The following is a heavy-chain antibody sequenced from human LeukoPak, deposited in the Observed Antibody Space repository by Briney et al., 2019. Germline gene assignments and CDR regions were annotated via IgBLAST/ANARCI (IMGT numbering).Heavy chain of an antibody. V-gene: IGHV3-7*03. D-gene: IGHD3-10*01. CDR1: GFTFSSYW. CDR3: ATSLWFGELLLDY. CDR2: IKQDGSEK. J-gene: IGHJ4*02. Sequence: GGSLRLSCAASGFTFSSYWMSWVRQAPGKGLEWVANIKQDGSEKYYVGSVKGRFTISRDNAKNSLYLQMNSLRAEDTAVYYCATSLWFGELLLDYWGQGTLVTVSS.